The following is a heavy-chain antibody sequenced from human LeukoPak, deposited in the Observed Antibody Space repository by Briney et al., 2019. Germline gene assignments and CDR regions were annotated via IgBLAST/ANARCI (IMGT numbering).Heavy chain of an antibody. CDR2: INHSGST. V-gene: IGHV4-34*01. J-gene: IGHJ4*02. Sequence: PSETLSLTCAVYGGSFSGYYWSWIRQPPGKGLEWIGEINHSGSTNYNPSLKSRVTISVDTSKNQFSLKLSSVTAADTAVYYCARGRRDYDFWSGYYDFDYWGQGTLVTVSS. D-gene: IGHD3-3*01. CDR3: ARGRRDYDFWSGYYDFDY. CDR1: GGSFSGYY.